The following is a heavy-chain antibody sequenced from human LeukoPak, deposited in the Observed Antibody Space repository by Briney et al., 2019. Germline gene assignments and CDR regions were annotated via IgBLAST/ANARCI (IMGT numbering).Heavy chain of an antibody. D-gene: IGHD2-2*02. CDR2: INTDGPIT. CDR3: ARGYRRSWFDP. J-gene: IGHJ5*02. V-gene: IGHV3-74*03. Sequence: RGSQRLSCAASGFTFNNYWMHWLRQAPGKALVLVSRINTDGPITTYADSVEGRFSGSRGNATNTLYLQMNSLRVEDTGVYYCARGYRRSWFDPWGQGTLFPDSS. CDR1: GFTFNNYW.